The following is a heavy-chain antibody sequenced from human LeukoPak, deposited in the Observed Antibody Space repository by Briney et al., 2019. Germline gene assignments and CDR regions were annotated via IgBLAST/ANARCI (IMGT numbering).Heavy chain of an antibody. CDR2: IRYDGSNK. D-gene: IGHD3-10*01. CDR1: GFTFSSYG. CDR3: AKDGKYGSGSLDY. V-gene: IGHV3-30*02. Sequence: GGSLRLSCAASGFTFSSYGMHWVRQAPGKGLEWVAFIRYDGSNKYYADSVKGRFTISRDNSKNTLYLQMNSLRAEDTAVYYCAKDGKYGSGSLDYWGQGTLVTVS. J-gene: IGHJ4*02.